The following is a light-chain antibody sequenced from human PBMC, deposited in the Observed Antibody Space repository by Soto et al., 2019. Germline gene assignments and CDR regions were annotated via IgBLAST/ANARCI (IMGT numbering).Light chain of an antibody. Sequence: EIVMTQSPATLSVTPGERATLSCRASQSVSSDLAWYQHQPGQAPRLLIYGASTRATGIPARFSGSGSGTEFTLTISSLQSEDFAVYYCQQCNNWPWTFGQGTKVDI. CDR2: GAS. J-gene: IGKJ1*01. V-gene: IGKV3-15*01. CDR3: QQCNNWPWT. CDR1: QSVSSD.